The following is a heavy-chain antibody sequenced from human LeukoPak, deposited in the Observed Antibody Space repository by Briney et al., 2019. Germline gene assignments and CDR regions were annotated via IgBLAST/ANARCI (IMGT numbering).Heavy chain of an antibody. J-gene: IGHJ1*01. D-gene: IGHD4-11*01. CDR1: GGSISSSSYY. Sequence: SETLSLTCTVSGGSISSSSYYWGWIRQPPGKGLEWIGSIYYSGSTYYNPSLKSRVTISVDTSKNQFSLKLSSVTAADTAVYYCARGDYLPYFQHWGQGTLVTVSS. CDR3: ARGDYLPYFQH. V-gene: IGHV4-39*07. CDR2: IYYSGST.